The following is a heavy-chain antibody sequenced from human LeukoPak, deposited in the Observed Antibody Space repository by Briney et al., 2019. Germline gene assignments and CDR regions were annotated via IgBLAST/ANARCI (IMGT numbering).Heavy chain of an antibody. J-gene: IGHJ4*02. CDR3: ARESGPVRGPGGDSSGYPFDY. D-gene: IGHD3-22*01. V-gene: IGHV1-3*01. CDR2: INAGNGNT. Sequence: ASVKVSCKASGYTFTSYAMHWVRQAPGQRLEWMGWINAGNGNTKYSQKFQGRVTITRDTSASTAYMELSSLRSEDTAVYYCARESGPVRGPGGDSSGYPFDYWGQGTLVTVSS. CDR1: GYTFTSYA.